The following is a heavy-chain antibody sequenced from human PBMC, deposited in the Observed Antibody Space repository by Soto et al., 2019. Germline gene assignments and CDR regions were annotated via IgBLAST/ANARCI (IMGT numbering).Heavy chain of an antibody. CDR3: ARWRRKGWLLWDYYYGMDV. CDR1: GGSISSYY. Sequence: KASETLSLTCTVSGGSISSYYWSWIRQPPGKGLERIGYIYYSGSTNYNPSLKSRVTISVDTSKNQFSLKLSSVTAADTAVYYCARWRRKGWLLWDYYYGMDVWGQGTTVTVSS. J-gene: IGHJ6*02. CDR2: IYYSGST. D-gene: IGHD2-2*01. V-gene: IGHV4-59*01.